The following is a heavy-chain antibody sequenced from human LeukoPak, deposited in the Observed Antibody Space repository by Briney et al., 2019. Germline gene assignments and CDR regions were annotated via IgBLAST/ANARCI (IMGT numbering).Heavy chain of an antibody. J-gene: IGHJ4*02. CDR3: ATRDYRGLDYFDY. Sequence: PSETLSLTCTVPGGSISSSSYYSGWIRQPPGKGLDWTGSIYYSGSTYYNPSLKSRVTISVDTSKNQFSLKLSSVTAADTAVYYCATRDYRGLDYFDYWGQGTLVTVSS. V-gene: IGHV4-39*07. CDR1: GGSISSSSYY. D-gene: IGHD4-11*01. CDR2: IYYSGST.